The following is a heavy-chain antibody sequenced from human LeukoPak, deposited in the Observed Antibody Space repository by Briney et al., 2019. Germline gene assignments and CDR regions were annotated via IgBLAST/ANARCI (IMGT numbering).Heavy chain of an antibody. CDR1: GYTFTGYY. CDR2: INPNSGGT. Sequence: ASVKVSCKASGYTFTGYYMHWVRQAPGQGLEWKGWINPNSGGTNYAQKFQGRVTMTRDTSISTAYMELSRLRSDDTAAYYCARDLSSPLSDSHHWGQGTLVTVSS. V-gene: IGHV1-2*02. J-gene: IGHJ5*02. CDR3: ARDLSSPLSDSHH. D-gene: IGHD2-2*01.